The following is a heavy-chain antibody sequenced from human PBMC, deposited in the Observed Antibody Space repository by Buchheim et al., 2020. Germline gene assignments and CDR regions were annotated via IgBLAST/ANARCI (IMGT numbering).Heavy chain of an antibody. Sequence: QVQLVESGGGVVQPGRSLRLSCAASGFTFSSYGMHWVRQAPGKGLEWVAVIWYDGSNKYYADSVKGRFTISRDNSKNTLYLQMNSLRAEDTAVYYCASDGGTTILGVALNGCETWGKGTL. CDR2: IWYDGSNK. V-gene: IGHV3-33*01. D-gene: IGHD3-3*01. J-gene: IGHJ5*02. CDR1: GFTFSSYG. CDR3: ASDGGTTILGVALNGCET.